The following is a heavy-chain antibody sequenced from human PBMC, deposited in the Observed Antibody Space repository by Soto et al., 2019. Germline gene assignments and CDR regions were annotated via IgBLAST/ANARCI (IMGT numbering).Heavy chain of an antibody. V-gene: IGHV4-31*03. Sequence: SETLSLTCSVSGVSLTSGTYYWSWIRQHPGKGLEWIGYIFYSGSTDYNPSLKSRVNISVDTSRNQFSLKLSSVTAADTAVYYCASTEDFFDYWGQGTLVTVS. CDR3: ASTEDFFDY. J-gene: IGHJ4*02. CDR1: GVSLTSGTYY. CDR2: IFYSGST.